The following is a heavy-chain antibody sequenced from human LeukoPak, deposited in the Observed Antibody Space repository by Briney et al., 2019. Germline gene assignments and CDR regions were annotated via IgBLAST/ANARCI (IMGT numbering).Heavy chain of an antibody. Sequence: SETLSLTCSVSGGSISSSSYYWNWIRQPPGKGLEWVGCIYYSETTYYNSYLKGRVTISEDTSKNRFSLMLTSVTAADTAVYYCARQVSDYFYYYIDVWGEGTTVIVSS. J-gene: IGHJ6*03. CDR3: ARQVSDYFYYYIDV. CDR2: IYYSETT. V-gene: IGHV4-39*01. CDR1: GGSISSSSYY.